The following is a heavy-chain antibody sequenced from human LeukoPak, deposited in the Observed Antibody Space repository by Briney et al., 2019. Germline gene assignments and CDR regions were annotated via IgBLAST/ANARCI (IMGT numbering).Heavy chain of an antibody. CDR1: GYTFTGYY. CDR2: INPNSGGT. CDR3: ARVSRRSSGWHDA. V-gene: IGHV1-2*02. D-gene: IGHD6-19*01. J-gene: IGHJ5*02. Sequence: GASVNVSCKASGYTFTGYYMHWVRQAPGQGLEWMGWINPNSGGTNYAQKFQGRVTMTRDTSISTAYMELSRLRSDDTAVYYCARVSRRSSGWHDAWGQGTLVTVSS.